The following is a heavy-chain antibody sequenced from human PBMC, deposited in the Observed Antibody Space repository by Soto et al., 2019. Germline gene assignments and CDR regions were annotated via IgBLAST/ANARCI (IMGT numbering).Heavy chain of an antibody. CDR2: ISGSSSYI. Sequence: GSLRLSCAASGFTFSSYSMNWVRQAPGKGLEWVSSISGSSSYIYYVDSVKGRFTISRDNAKNSLYLQMNSLRAEDTAVYYCARGVGATSYYFDYWGQGTLVTV. CDR3: ARGVGATSYYFDY. CDR1: GFTFSSYS. D-gene: IGHD1-26*01. J-gene: IGHJ4*02. V-gene: IGHV3-21*01.